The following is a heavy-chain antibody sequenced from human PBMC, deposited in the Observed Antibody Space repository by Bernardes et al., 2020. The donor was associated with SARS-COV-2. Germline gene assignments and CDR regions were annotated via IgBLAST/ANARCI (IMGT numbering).Heavy chain of an antibody. V-gene: IGHV1-24*01. CDR3: ATVPTTSSGSYNFDY. D-gene: IGHD1-26*01. CDR2: FDPEDGET. J-gene: IGHJ4*02. Sequence: ASVKVSCKVSGYTLTELSMHWVRQAPGKGLEWMGGFDPEDGETIYAQKFQGRVTMTEDTSTDTAYMELSSLRSEDTAVYYCATVPTTSSGSYNFDYWGQGTLVTVSS. CDR1: GYTLTELS.